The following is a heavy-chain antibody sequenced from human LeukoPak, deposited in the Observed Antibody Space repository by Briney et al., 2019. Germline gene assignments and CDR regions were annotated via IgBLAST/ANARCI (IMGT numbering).Heavy chain of an antibody. CDR1: GYTFTSYD. D-gene: IGHD4-17*01. V-gene: IGHV1-8*01. Sequence: ASVKVSCKASGYTFTSYDINWVRQATGQGLGWMGWMNPNSGNTGYAQKFQGRVTMTRNTSISTAYMELSSLRSEDTAVYYCARGVKVTRPNRFDPWGQGTLVTVSS. J-gene: IGHJ5*02. CDR3: ARGVKVTRPNRFDP. CDR2: MNPNSGNT.